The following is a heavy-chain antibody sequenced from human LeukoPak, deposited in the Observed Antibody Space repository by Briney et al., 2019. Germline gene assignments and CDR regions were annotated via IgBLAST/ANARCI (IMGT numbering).Heavy chain of an antibody. Sequence: GGSLRLSCAASGFTFSSYGIHWGRQAPGKGREWGAGIWYDGSKKYYADSVKGRFTISRDNSTNTQYLQMTSLRAEDTAVYYCARSPRRIAAAAHHYFDYWGQGTLVTVSS. J-gene: IGHJ4*02. V-gene: IGHV3-33*01. CDR2: IWYDGSKK. D-gene: IGHD6-13*01. CDR1: GFTFSSYG. CDR3: ARSPRRIAAAAHHYFDY.